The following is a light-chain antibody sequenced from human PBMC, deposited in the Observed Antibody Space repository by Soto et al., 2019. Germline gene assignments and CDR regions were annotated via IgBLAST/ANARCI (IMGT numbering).Light chain of an antibody. CDR1: SSNIGSNT. Sequence: QSVLTQPPSASGTPGRRVTISCSGSSSNIGSNTVNWFQQVPGTAPKLLISSSDQRPSGVPDRFSGSRSGTSASLAISGLRSADEADYYCAAWDDSLHGWVFGGGTQLTVL. CDR2: SSD. CDR3: AAWDDSLHGWV. V-gene: IGLV1-44*01. J-gene: IGLJ3*02.